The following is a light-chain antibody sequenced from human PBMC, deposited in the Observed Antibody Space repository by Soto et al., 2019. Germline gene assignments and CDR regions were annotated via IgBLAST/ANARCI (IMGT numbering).Light chain of an antibody. V-gene: IGKV3-20*01. CDR1: QSVSNSY. CDR3: QQYGSSPFT. J-gene: IGKJ3*01. CDR2: GAF. Sequence: ETVLTQSPGTLSLSPGERATLSCRASQSVSNSYLAWYQQKPGQAPRLLIYGAFRRATGIPDRFSGSGSETDFTLTISRLEPEDFAVYYCQQYGSSPFTFGPGTKVDIK.